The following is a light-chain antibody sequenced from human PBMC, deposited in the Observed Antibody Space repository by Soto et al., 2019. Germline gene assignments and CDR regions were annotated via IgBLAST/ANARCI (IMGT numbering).Light chain of an antibody. CDR2: DVT. J-gene: IGLJ1*01. Sequence: QSALTQPAFVSGSPGQSITISCTGTSSDVGGYNFVSWYQQHPGKVPKLMIYDVTNRPSGVSNRFSGSKSGNTASLTISGLQDEDEADYSCSSYTSSSTLVFGTGTKLTVL. CDR3: SSYTSSSTLV. V-gene: IGLV2-14*01. CDR1: SSDVGGYNF.